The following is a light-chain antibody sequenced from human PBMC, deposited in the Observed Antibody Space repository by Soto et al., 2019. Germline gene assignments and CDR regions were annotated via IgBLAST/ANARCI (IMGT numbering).Light chain of an antibody. J-gene: IGKJ5*01. V-gene: IGKV3-20*01. CDR1: QRVSSSY. CDR3: QQYGSSPPGIT. Sequence: EMVLTQSPGTLSLSPGERATLSCRPRQRVSSSYVAWYQQKPGQAPRLRSCGASSRATAMADRFSGSGCGRDFTFNISRLEPEDFAVYYCQQYGSSPPGITFGQGTRLEIK. CDR2: GAS.